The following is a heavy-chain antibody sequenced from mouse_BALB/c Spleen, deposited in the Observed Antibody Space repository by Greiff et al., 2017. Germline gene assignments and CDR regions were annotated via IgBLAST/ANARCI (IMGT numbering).Heavy chain of an antibody. J-gene: IGHJ3*01. CDR1: GYTFTSYW. V-gene: IGHV1-5*01. CDR3: TPTMIRPWFAY. Sequence: EVQLQESGTVLARPGASVKMSCKASGYTFTSYWMHWVKQRPGQGLEWIGAIYPGNSDTSYNQKFKGKAKLTAVTSTSTAYMELSSLTNEDSAVYYCTPTMIRPWFAYWGQGTLVTVSA. D-gene: IGHD2-4*01. CDR2: IYPGNSDT.